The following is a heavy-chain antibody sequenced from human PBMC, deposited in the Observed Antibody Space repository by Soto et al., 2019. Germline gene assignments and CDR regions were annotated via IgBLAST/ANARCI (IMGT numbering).Heavy chain of an antibody. CDR1: GGSISDGDYY. V-gene: IGHV4-30-4*01. D-gene: IGHD3-22*01. CDR2: IYFTGPT. CDR3: ARVYWSYDSSSGYLDQ. Sequence: SETLSLTCTVSGGSISDGDYYWIWIRQPPGKGLEWIGYIYFTGPTYYNPSIKSRLSISVDRSKNQFSLRLTSVTATDTAVYYCARVYWSYDSSSGYLDQWGQGALVTVSS. J-gene: IGHJ4*02.